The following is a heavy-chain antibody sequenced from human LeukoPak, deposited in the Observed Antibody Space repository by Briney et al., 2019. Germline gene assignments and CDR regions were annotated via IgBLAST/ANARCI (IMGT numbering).Heavy chain of an antibody. CDR1: GFTFSSYS. J-gene: IGHJ4*02. Sequence: PGGSLRLSCAASGFTFSSYSMNWVRQAPGKGLEWVSSISSSSSYIYYADSVKGRFTISRDNAKNSLYLQMNSLRAEDTAVYYCAREWYSSGHYYFDYWGQGTLVTVSS. CDR2: ISSSSSYI. V-gene: IGHV3-21*01. D-gene: IGHD6-19*01. CDR3: AREWYSSGHYYFDY.